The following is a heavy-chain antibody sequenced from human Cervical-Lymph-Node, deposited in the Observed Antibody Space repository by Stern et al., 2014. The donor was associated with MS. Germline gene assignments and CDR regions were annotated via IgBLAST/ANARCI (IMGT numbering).Heavy chain of an antibody. CDR3: VKRGITEVRGVRLGDY. Sequence: QVQLMQSGGGVVQSGRSLRLTCKVSGFTFSSYGMHWVRQAPGKGLEWVSVISYDGSDTYYAESVKGRFTISRDNSKNTLYLEMRSLRPEDTAVYYCVKRGITEVRGVRLGDYWGPGTLVIVSS. CDR1: GFTFSSYG. V-gene: IGHV3-30*18. CDR2: ISYDGSDT. D-gene: IGHD3-10*01. J-gene: IGHJ4*02.